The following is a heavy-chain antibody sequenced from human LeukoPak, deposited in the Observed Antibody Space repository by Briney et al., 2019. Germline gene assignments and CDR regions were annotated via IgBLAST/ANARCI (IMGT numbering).Heavy chain of an antibody. J-gene: IGHJ4*02. CDR3: ARGGTSGWRTPNDDY. CDR2: SSPYDGNT. CDR1: GYTFTSYG. D-gene: IGHD6-19*01. V-gene: IGHV1-18*01. Sequence: ASVKVSCKASGYTFTSYGINWVRQAPGQGLEWMGWSSPYDGNTNYAQKLRGRVTMTTDTSTSTAYMELRSLRSDDTAVYYCARGGTSGWRTPNDDYWGQGTLVTVSS.